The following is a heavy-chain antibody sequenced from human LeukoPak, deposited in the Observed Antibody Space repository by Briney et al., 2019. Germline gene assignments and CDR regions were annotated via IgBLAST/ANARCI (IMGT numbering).Heavy chain of an antibody. J-gene: IGHJ4*02. CDR3: ARLDSGSYFIDY. V-gene: IGHV4-39*01. D-gene: IGHD1-26*01. Sequence: PSETLSLTCTFSGGSISSSSYYWGWIRQPPGKGLEWIGSIYYSGSTYYNPSLKSRVTISVDTSKNQFSLKLSSVTAADTAVYYCARLDSGSYFIDYWGQGTLVTVSS. CDR2: IYYSGST. CDR1: GGSISSSSYY.